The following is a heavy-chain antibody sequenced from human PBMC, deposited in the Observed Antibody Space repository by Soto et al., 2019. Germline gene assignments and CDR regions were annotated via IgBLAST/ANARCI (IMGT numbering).Heavy chain of an antibody. V-gene: IGHV1-18*01. D-gene: IGHD1-26*01. CDR3: ARGSSWELPNYYYYGMDV. CDR1: GYTFTSYG. J-gene: IGHJ6*02. CDR2: ISAYNGNT. Sequence: EASVKVSCKASGYTFTSYGISWVRQAPGQGLEWMGWISAYNGNTNYAQKLQGRVTMTTDTSTSTAYMELRSLRSDDTAVYYCARGSSWELPNYYYYGMDVWGQGTTVTVSS.